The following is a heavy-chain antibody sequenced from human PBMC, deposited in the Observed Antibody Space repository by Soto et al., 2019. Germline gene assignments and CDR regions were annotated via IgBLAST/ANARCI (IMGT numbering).Heavy chain of an antibody. CDR2: ISYDGSNK. Sequence: QVQLVESGGGVVQPGRSLRLSCAASGFTFSSYGMHWVRQAPGKGLEWVAVISYDGSNKYYADSVKGRFTISRDNSKNPLYLQMNSLRAEDTAVYYCAKEWSYYYYYYYMDVWGKGTTVTVSS. CDR3: AKEWSYYYYYYYMDV. CDR1: GFTFSSYG. D-gene: IGHD2-15*01. J-gene: IGHJ6*03. V-gene: IGHV3-30*18.